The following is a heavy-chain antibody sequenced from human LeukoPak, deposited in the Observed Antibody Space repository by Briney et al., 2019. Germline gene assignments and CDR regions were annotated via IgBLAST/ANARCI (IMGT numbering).Heavy chain of an antibody. CDR1: GFTFSSYA. D-gene: IGHD3-3*01. V-gene: IGHV3-23*01. CDR2: ISGSGGST. CDR3: AKDQRITIFGVASY. J-gene: IGHJ4*02. Sequence: GGSLRLSCAASGFTFSSYAMSWVRQAPGKGLEWVSAISGSGGSTYYADSVKGRFTISRDNSKNTLYLQMNSLRAEDTAVYYCAKDQRITIFGVASYWGQGTLVTVSP.